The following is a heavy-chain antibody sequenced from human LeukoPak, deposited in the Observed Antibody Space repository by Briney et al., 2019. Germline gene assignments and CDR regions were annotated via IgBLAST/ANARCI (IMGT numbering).Heavy chain of an antibody. J-gene: IGHJ4*02. CDR2: INHSGST. CDR3: ARSTFSSNWNL. V-gene: IGHV4-34*01. D-gene: IGHD6-13*01. Sequence: SETLSLTCAVYGGSFSGYYWNWIRQPPGKGLEWIGVINHSGSTNYNPSLKSRVTISVDTSKNQFSLKLTSVTAADTAVYYCARSTFSSNWNLWGQGTLVTVSS. CDR1: GGSFSGYY.